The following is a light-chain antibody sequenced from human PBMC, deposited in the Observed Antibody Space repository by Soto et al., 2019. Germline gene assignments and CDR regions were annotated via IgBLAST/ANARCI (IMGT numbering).Light chain of an antibody. CDR3: QQYFSAPLT. V-gene: IGKV4-1*01. J-gene: IGKJ4*01. CDR1: QSILSSSSNKNY. Sequence: DFVLTQSPDSLAVSLGGRATINCKSSQSILSSSSNKNYLAWYQQRPGQPPKVLFFWASTREFGVPDRFSASGSGTDFSLTVSNLQAEDVAVYYCQQYFSAPLTFGGGTRVEVK. CDR2: WAS.